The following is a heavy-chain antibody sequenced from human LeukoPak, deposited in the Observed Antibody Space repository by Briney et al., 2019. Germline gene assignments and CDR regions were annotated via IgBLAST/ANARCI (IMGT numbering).Heavy chain of an antibody. D-gene: IGHD3-22*01. CDR1: GGSISSSSYY. CDR3: ARAWTPGGITMIVVAKSPGGWFDP. J-gene: IGHJ5*02. Sequence: SETLSLTCTVSGGSISSSSYYWGWIRQPPGKGLEWIGSIYYSGSTYYNPSLKSRVTISVDTSKNQFSLKLSSVTAADTAVYYCARAWTPGGITMIVVAKSPGGWFDPWGQGTLVTVSS. CDR2: IYYSGST. V-gene: IGHV4-39*07.